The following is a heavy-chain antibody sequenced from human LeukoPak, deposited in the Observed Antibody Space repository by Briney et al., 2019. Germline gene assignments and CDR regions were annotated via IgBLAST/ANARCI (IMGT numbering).Heavy chain of an antibody. Sequence: PSETLSLTCTVSGGSISGYYWSWIRQPPGKGLEWIAYIYYSGSTNYNPSLKSRVTISVDTSKNQFSLKLSSVTAADTAVYYCARGCSAGTPHNWFDPWGQGTLVTVSS. CDR3: ARGCSAGTPHNWFDP. CDR1: GGSISGYY. V-gene: IGHV4-59*01. D-gene: IGHD6-13*01. J-gene: IGHJ5*02. CDR2: IYYSGST.